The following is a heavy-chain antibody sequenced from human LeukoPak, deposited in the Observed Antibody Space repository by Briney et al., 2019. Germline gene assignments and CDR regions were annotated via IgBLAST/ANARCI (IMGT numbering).Heavy chain of an antibody. D-gene: IGHD4-17*01. CDR2: IYYSGST. CDR1: GGSTSSGDYY. Sequence: SETLSLTCTVSGGSTSSGDYYWSWIRQPPGKGLEWIRYIYYSGSTYYNPSLKSRVTISVDTSKNQFSLKLSSVTAADTAVYYCARESTVTTNEENWFDPWGQGTLVTVSS. CDR3: ARESTVTTNEENWFDP. J-gene: IGHJ5*02. V-gene: IGHV4-30-4*08.